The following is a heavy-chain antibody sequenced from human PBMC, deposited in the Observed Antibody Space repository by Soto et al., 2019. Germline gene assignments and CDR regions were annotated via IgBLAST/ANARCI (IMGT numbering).Heavy chain of an antibody. V-gene: IGHV1-69*05. CDR1: GGTFSSYA. J-gene: IGHJ4*02. CDR2: IIPIFGTA. CDR3: ARGLGWSHSSSWYEAFDY. D-gene: IGHD6-13*01. Sequence: SVKVSCKASGGTFSSYAISWLRQAPGQRLEWMGGIIPIFGTANYAQKFQGRVTITTDVSTSTAYMELSSLRSEDTAVYYCARGLGWSHSSSWYEAFDYWGQGTLVTVSS.